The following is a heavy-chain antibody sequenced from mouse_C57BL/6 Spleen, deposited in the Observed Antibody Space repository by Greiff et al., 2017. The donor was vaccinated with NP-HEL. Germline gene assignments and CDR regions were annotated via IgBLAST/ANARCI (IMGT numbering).Heavy chain of an antibody. Sequence: QVQLKQSGPGLVQPSQSLSITCTVSGFSLTSYGVHWVRQSPGKGLEWLGVIWSGGSTDYNAAFISRLSISKDNSKSQVFFKMNSLQADDTAIYYCARLYDYDAMDYWGQGTSVTVSS. V-gene: IGHV2-2*01. D-gene: IGHD1-3*01. CDR1: GFSLTSYG. CDR3: ARLYDYDAMDY. J-gene: IGHJ4*01. CDR2: IWSGGST.